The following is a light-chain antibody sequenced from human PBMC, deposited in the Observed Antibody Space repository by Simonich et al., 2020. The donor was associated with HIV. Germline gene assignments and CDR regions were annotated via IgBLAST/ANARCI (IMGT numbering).Light chain of an antibody. CDR2: AAS. CDR3: QEVITYPIT. J-gene: IGKJ5*01. V-gene: IGKV1-9*01. Sequence: DIQMTQSPSSLSASVGDRVTITCRASQSISSYLNWYQQKPGKAPKLLIYAASTLQSGVPSRFSGSGSGTEFTLTISSLQPEDFATYYCQEVITYPITFGQGTRLEIK. CDR1: QSISSY.